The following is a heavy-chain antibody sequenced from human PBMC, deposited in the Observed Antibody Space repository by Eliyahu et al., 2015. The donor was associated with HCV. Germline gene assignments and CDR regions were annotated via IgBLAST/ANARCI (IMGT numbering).Heavy chain of an antibody. Sequence: FDDYAMHWVRQAPGKGLEWVSGISWNRGSIGYADSVKGRFTISRDNAKNSLYLQMNSLRAEDTALYYCAKGLAVAEDAFDIWGQGTMVTVSS. CDR1: FDDYA. CDR2: ISWNRGSI. CDR3: AKGLAVAEDAFDI. D-gene: IGHD6-19*01. J-gene: IGHJ3*02. V-gene: IGHV3-9*01.